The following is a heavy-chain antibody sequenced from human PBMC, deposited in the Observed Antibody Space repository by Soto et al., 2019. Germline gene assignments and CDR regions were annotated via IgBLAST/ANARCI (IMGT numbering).Heavy chain of an antibody. D-gene: IGHD1-1*01. CDR2: ISGSGGST. J-gene: IGHJ6*02. V-gene: IGHV3-23*01. CDR1: VVTFSSYA. Sequence: GXSLRLSCAASVVTFSSYAMSWVRQAPGKGLEWVSAISGSGGSTYYADSVKGRFTISRDNSKNILHLQMNSLRPEDTGVYFCARVTPGNNLYYFSGLDVWGQGTSVTVSS. CDR3: ARVTPGNNLYYFSGLDV.